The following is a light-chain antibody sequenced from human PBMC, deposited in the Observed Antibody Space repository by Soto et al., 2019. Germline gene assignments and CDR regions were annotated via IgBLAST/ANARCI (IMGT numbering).Light chain of an antibody. CDR3: HHYNTYST. V-gene: IGKV1-9*01. J-gene: IGKJ1*01. CDR2: DAS. Sequence: IQLTQSPSSLSASVGARVPITCRARQGISSHLAWYQQQPGKAPKFLIYDASTLQSGVPSRFSGSGSGTEFTLTISSLQPDDFATYYCHHYNTYSTFGQGTKVDIK. CDR1: QGISSH.